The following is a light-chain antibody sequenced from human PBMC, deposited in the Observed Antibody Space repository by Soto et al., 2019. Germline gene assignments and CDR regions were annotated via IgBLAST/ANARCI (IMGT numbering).Light chain of an antibody. CDR3: QQYGSSPWT. Sequence: EIVLTQSPGTLSLSPGERATLSCRASQSVSSPYLAWYQQKPGQAPRLLVYGASSRAAGIPDRLTGSGSGTDFTLTISRLEPEDFAVYYCQQYGSSPWTFGQGTQVEIK. CDR1: QSVSSPY. V-gene: IGKV3-20*01. J-gene: IGKJ1*01. CDR2: GAS.